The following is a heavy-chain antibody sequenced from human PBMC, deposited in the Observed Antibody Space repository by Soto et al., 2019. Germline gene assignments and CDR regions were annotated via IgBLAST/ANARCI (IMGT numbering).Heavy chain of an antibody. CDR1: GGSISSSNW. D-gene: IGHD3-9*01. CDR3: ARGRTYYDILRYFDY. V-gene: IGHV4-4*02. Sequence: PSETLSLTCAVSGGSISSSNWWSWVRQPPGKGLEWIGEIYHSGSTNYNPSLKSRVTISVDKSKNQFSLKLSSVTAADTAVYYCARGRTYYDILRYFDYWGQGTLVTVSS. J-gene: IGHJ4*02. CDR2: IYHSGST.